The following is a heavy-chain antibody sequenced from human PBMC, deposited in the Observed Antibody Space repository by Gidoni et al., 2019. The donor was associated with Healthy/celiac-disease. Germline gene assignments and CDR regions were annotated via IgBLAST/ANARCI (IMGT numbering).Heavy chain of an antibody. CDR3: AKRRGRTYGDFGDWVDY. D-gene: IGHD4-17*01. J-gene: IGHJ4*02. CDR1: GFTFSSYG. CDR2: ISYDGSNK. V-gene: IGHV3-30*18. Sequence: QVQLVASGGGVVQPGRSLRLSCAASGFTFSSYGMHWVRQAPGKGLEWVAVISYDGSNKYYADSVKGRFTISRDNSKNTLYLQMNSLRAEDTAVYYCAKRRGRTYGDFGDWVDYWGQGTLVTVSS.